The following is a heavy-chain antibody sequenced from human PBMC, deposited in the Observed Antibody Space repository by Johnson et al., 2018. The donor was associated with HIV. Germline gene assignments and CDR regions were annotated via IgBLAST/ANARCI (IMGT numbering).Heavy chain of an antibody. J-gene: IGHJ3*02. CDR3: ARVRCPLDAFDI. V-gene: IGHV3-11*04. CDR2: ISSSGSTI. Sequence: QVQLVESGGGLVKPGGSLRLSCAASGFTFSDYYITFSDYYMSWIRQAPGKGLEWVSYISSSGSTIYYADSVKGRFTISRDNAKNSLYLQMNSLRAEDTAVYYCARVRCPLDAFDIWGQGTMVTVSS. CDR1: GFTFSDYYITFSDYY. D-gene: IGHD2-8*01.